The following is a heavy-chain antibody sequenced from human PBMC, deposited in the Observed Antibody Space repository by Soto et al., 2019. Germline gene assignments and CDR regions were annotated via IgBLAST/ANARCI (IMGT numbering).Heavy chain of an antibody. CDR1: GGSFSGYY. CDR3: ARAGGHIVVVVAATGWFDP. CDR2: INHSGST. J-gene: IGHJ5*02. D-gene: IGHD2-15*01. V-gene: IGHV4-34*01. Sequence: SETLSLTCAVYGGSFSGYYWSWIRQPPGKGLEWIGEINHSGSTNYNPSLKSRVTISVDTSKNQFSLKLSSVTAADTAVYYCARAGGHIVVVVAATGWFDPWGQGTLVTVPQ.